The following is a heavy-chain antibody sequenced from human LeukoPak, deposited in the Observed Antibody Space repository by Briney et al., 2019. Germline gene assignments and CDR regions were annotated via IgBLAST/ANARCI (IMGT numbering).Heavy chain of an antibody. Sequence: PSETLSLTCTVSGYSISSGYYWGWIRQPPGKGLEWIGIIYHSGSTYYNPSLKSRVTISVDTSKNQFSLKLSSVTAADTAVYYCARGYGSGRKFDYWGQGTLVTVSS. J-gene: IGHJ4*02. CDR2: IYHSGST. V-gene: IGHV4-38-2*02. D-gene: IGHD3-10*01. CDR1: GYSISSGYY. CDR3: ARGYGSGRKFDY.